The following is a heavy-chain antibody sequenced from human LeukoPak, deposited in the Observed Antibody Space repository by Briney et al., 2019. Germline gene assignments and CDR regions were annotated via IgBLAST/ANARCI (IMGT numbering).Heavy chain of an antibody. D-gene: IGHD6-6*01. J-gene: IGHJ4*02. CDR3: AKGRIAARFDYFDY. V-gene: IGHV3-30*18. CDR1: GFTFSSYG. CDR2: ISYDGSNK. Sequence: GGSLRLSCAASGFTFSSYGMHWVRQAPGKGLEWVAVISYDGSNKYYADSVKGRFTISRDNSKNTLYLQMNSLRAEDTAVYYCAKGRIAARFDYFDYWGQGTLVTVSS.